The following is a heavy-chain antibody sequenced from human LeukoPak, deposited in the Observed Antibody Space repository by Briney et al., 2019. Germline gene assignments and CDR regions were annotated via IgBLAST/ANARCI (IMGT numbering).Heavy chain of an antibody. V-gene: IGHV4-31*03. J-gene: IGHJ4*02. CDR3: ARNGMIKAALDY. D-gene: IGHD3-22*01. CDR2: IYDSGST. CDR1: GGSISSGGYY. Sequence: SQTLSLTCTVSGGSISSGGYYWSWIRQHPGKGPEWIGYIYDSGSTYYNPSPKSRVTIPVDTSKNQFSLKLSSVTAADTAVYYCARNGMIKAALDYWGEGNLVTVSS.